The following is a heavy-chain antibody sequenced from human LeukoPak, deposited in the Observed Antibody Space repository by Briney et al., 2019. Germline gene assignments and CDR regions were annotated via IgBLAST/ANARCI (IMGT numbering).Heavy chain of an antibody. Sequence: GGSLRLSCAASEFTFSSYWMSWVRQAPGKGLEWVASIKQDGSEKYYVDSVKGRVTISRDNAKNSLYLQMNSLRAEDTAVYYCARDLRGSDFDYWGQGTLVTVSS. CDR3: ARDLRGSDFDY. CDR1: EFTFSSYW. V-gene: IGHV3-7*01. CDR2: IKQDGSEK. D-gene: IGHD3-10*01. J-gene: IGHJ4*02.